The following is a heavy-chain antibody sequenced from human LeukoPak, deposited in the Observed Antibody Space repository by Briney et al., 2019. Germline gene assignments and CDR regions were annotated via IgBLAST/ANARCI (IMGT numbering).Heavy chain of an antibody. CDR1: GGSVSSVSYY. CDR3: ARGDDILTGYYPFDY. CDR2: IYYSGST. D-gene: IGHD3-9*01. V-gene: IGHV4-61*01. Sequence: SETLSLTCTVSGGSVSSVSYYWSWIRQPPGKGLEWIGYIYYSGSTNYNPSLKSRVTISVDTSKNQFSLKLSSVTAADTAVYYCARGDDILTGYYPFDYWGQGTLVTVSS. J-gene: IGHJ4*02.